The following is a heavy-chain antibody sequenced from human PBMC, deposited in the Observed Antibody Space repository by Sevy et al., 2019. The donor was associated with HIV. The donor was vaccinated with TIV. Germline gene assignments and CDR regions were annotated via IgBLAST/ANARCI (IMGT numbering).Heavy chain of an antibody. CDR2: INSDGRTT. Sequence: GGSLRLSCAASGFTLSGYWMHWVRQAPGKGLVWVSRINSDGRTTRYADSVKGRFTISRDNAKNTLYLQMNSLRAEDTAVYYCTREGSGWYFDYWGPGTPVTVSS. J-gene: IGHJ4*02. V-gene: IGHV3-74*01. D-gene: IGHD6-19*01. CDR1: GFTLSGYW. CDR3: TREGSGWYFDY.